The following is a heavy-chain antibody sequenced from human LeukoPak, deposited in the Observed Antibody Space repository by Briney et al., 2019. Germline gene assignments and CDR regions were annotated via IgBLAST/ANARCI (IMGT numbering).Heavy chain of an antibody. Sequence: SETLSLTCAVYGGSFSGYYWGWIRQPPGKGLEWIGEINHSGNTNYNPSLKSRVTISVDTSKNQFSLKLSSVTAADTAVCYCARAPSRRPYCSSTSCYRPFLYYFDCWGQGTLVTVSS. CDR2: INHSGNT. CDR3: ARAPSRRPYCSSTSCYRPFLYYFDC. D-gene: IGHD2-2*01. V-gene: IGHV4-34*01. CDR1: GGSFSGYY. J-gene: IGHJ4*02.